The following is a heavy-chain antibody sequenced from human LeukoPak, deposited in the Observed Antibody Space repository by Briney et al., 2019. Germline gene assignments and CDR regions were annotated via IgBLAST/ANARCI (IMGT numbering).Heavy chain of an antibody. CDR3: ARDVVLWSRYFDL. D-gene: IGHD3-10*01. CDR1: GGSISSSSYY. Sequence: SETLSLTCTVSGGSISSSSYYWGWIRQPPWKGLEWIGSIYYSGSTYYNPSLKSRVTISVDTSKNQFSLKLSSVTAADTAVYYCARDVVLWSRYFDLWGRGTLVTVSS. CDR2: IYYSGST. J-gene: IGHJ2*01. V-gene: IGHV4-39*07.